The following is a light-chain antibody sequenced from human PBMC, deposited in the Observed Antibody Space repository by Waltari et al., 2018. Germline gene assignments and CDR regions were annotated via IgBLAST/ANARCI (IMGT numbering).Light chain of an antibody. Sequence: DIQMTQPPSSLSASVGARVTVTCRASQGINKVLSWYQQKPGQAHPLLIYAASSVQTGVSSRFSVSGSGADVTLTISCLQTEDVATYYCQQDYTTPWTFGQGTKVEIK. CDR2: AAS. CDR3: QQDYTTPWT. CDR1: QGINKV. V-gene: IGKV1-27*01. J-gene: IGKJ1*01.